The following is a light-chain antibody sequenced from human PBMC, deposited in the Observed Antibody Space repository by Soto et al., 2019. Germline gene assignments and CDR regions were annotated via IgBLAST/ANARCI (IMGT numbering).Light chain of an antibody. V-gene: IGKV1-5*01. CDR1: QSISSW. CDR3: QQYNSYSPFFS. Sequence: DIQMTQSPSTLSASVGDRVTITCRASQSISSWLAWYQQKPGKAPKLLIYDASSLESGAPSRFRCSGSGPDFALNFSSLQPDDFATHYCQQYNSYSPFFSFDSGTKVDIK. CDR2: DAS. J-gene: IGKJ3*01.